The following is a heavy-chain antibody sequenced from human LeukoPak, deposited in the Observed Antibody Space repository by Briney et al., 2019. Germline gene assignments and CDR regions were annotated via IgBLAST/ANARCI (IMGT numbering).Heavy chain of an antibody. D-gene: IGHD1-1*01. CDR2: IKQDGSDK. CDR3: ARLTGTTGFDY. Sequence: PGGSLRLSCAASGFPFSSYWMSWVRQAPGKGLEWVANIKQDGSDKYYEDSVKGRFTISRDDAKNSLYLQLNSLRADDTAVYYCARLTGTTGFDYWGQGTLVTVSS. CDR1: GFPFSSYW. J-gene: IGHJ4*02. V-gene: IGHV3-7*01.